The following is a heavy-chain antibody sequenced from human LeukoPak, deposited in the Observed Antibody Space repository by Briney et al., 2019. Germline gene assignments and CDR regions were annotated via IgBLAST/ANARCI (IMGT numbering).Heavy chain of an antibody. V-gene: IGHV3-21*01. D-gene: IGHD6-6*01. CDR1: GFTFSSYS. J-gene: IGHJ4*02. CDR2: ISSSSSYI. CDR3: ARDRIAARGGFDY. Sequence: GGSLRLSCAASGFTFSSYSMNWVRQAPGKGLEWVSSISSSSSYIYYADSVKGRFTISRDNAKNSLYLQMNSLRAEDTAVYYCARDRIAARGGFDYWGQGTLVTVSS.